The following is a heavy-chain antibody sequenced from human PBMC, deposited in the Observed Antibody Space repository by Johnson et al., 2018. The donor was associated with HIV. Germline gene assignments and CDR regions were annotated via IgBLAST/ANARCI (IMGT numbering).Heavy chain of an antibody. CDR1: GFTFSSYA. CDR3: AAYYDFWSGSYTSGFDI. CDR2: ISYDGSNQ. Sequence: AQMVESGGGVVQPGRSLRLSCAASGFTFSSYAMHWVRQAPGKGLEWVAVISYDGSNQYYADSVKGRFTISRDNSKNTVFLQMNSLRPEDTAMYYCAAYYDFWSGSYTSGFDIWGQGTMVTVSS. V-gene: IGHV3-30*04. J-gene: IGHJ3*02. D-gene: IGHD3-3*01.